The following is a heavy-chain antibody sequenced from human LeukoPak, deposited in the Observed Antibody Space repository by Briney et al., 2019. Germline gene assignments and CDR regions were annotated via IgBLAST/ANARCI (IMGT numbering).Heavy chain of an antibody. V-gene: IGHV3-23*01. CDR1: GFTFSNYA. J-gene: IGHJ4*02. CDR3: AKRTGDYFDY. Sequence: GGSLRLSCAASGFTFSNYAMSWVRQAPGKGLEWVSAISSSGGSTYYADSVRGRFTISRDNSKSTLYLQMNSLRAEDTDVYYCAKRTGDYFDYWGQGTLVTVSS. CDR2: ISSSGGST. D-gene: IGHD3/OR15-3a*01.